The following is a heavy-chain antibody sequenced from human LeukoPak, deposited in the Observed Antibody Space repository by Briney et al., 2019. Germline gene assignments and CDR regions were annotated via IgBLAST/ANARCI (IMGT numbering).Heavy chain of an antibody. CDR1: GFTLSSFG. Sequence: GGSLRLSCAASGFTLSSFGMHWVRQAPGKGLEWVAIIWYDGSNKYYADSVKGRFTVSRDNSKNTLHLQVNSLRAEDTAVYYCARDRGTTSSAGYYFDTWGQGALVTVSS. V-gene: IGHV3-33*01. CDR2: IWYDGSNK. CDR3: ARDRGTTSSAGYYFDT. D-gene: IGHD6-6*01. J-gene: IGHJ4*02.